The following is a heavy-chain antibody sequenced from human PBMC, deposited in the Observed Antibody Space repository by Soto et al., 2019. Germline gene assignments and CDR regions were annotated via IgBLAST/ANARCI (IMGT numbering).Heavy chain of an antibody. Sequence: QVQLVQSGAEVKKPGASVKVSCKASGYTFTSYDINWVRQATGQGLEWMGWMNPNSGNTGYAQKFQGRVTMTRKTSISTAYMELRSLRSEDTAVYYCARDTTDYYGYLVWGQGTLVTVSS. CDR3: ARDTTDYYGYLV. CDR2: MNPNSGNT. V-gene: IGHV1-8*01. J-gene: IGHJ4*02. CDR1: GYTFTSYD. D-gene: IGHD3-10*01.